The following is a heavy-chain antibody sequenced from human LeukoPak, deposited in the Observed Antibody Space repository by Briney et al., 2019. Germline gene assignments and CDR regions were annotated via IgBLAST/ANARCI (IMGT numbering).Heavy chain of an antibody. CDR2: IWYDGSNK. Sequence: GRSLRLSGAASGFTFSSYGMHWVRQAPGKGLEWVAVIWYDGSNKYYADSVKGRFTISRDNSKNTLYLQMNSLRAEDTAVYYCARDCSSTRCIDYWGQGTLVTVSS. CDR3: ARDCSSTRCIDY. CDR1: GFTFSSYG. D-gene: IGHD2-2*01. J-gene: IGHJ4*02. V-gene: IGHV3-33*01.